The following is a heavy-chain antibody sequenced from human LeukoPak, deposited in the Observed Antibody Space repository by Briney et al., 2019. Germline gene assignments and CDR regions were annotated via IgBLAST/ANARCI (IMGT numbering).Heavy chain of an antibody. Sequence: GGSLRLSCAASGFSFSSYGMDWVRQAPGKVLEWVAFIRYDGSNKYYADSVKGRFTISRDDSKNTLYLQMNSLRAEDTAVYYCAKESESYDSSGSTFDYWGQGTLVTVSS. D-gene: IGHD3-22*01. V-gene: IGHV3-30*02. CDR3: AKESESYDSSGSTFDY. CDR1: GFSFSSYG. CDR2: IRYDGSNK. J-gene: IGHJ4*02.